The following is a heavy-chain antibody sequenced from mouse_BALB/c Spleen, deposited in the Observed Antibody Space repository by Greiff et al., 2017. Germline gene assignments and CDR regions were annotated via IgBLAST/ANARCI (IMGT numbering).Heavy chain of an antibody. V-gene: IGHV5-17*02. CDR2: ISSGSSTI. CDR1: GFTFSSFG. J-gene: IGHJ4*01. Sequence: EVKLVESGGGLVQPGGSRKLSCAASGFTFSSFGMHWVRQAPEKGLEWVAYISSGSSTIYYADTVKGRFTISRDNPKNTLFLQMTSLRSEDTAMYYCARWEGAMDYWGQGTSGTVSS. D-gene: IGHD4-1*01. CDR3: ARWEGAMDY.